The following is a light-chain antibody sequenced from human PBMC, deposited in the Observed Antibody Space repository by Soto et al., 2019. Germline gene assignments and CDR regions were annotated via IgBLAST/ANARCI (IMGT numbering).Light chain of an antibody. V-gene: IGLV1-40*01. J-gene: IGLJ1*01. CDR3: QSYDSSLSGRV. CDR2: VTN. CDR1: SSNIGAGYD. Sequence: QSVLTQPPSVSGAPGQRVTISCTGSSSNIGAGYDVHWYQQLPGTAPKLLIYVTNNRPPGVPDRFSGSTSGTSASLAITGLQAEDVADYYCQSYDSSLSGRVFGTGTKLTVL.